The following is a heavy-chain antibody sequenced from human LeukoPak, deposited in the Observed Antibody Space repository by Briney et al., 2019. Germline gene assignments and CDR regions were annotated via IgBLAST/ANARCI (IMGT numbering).Heavy chain of an antibody. CDR2: IYYSGST. CDR3: ARGVKIEYSSSSRNWYFDL. V-gene: IGHV4-59*08. Sequence: SETLSLTCTVSGGSISSYYWSWIWQPPGKGLEWIGYIYYSGSTNYNPSLKSRVTISVDTSKNRFSLKLSSVTAADTAVYYCARGVKIEYSSSSRNWYFDLWGRGTLVTVSS. J-gene: IGHJ2*01. D-gene: IGHD6-6*01. CDR1: GGSISSYY.